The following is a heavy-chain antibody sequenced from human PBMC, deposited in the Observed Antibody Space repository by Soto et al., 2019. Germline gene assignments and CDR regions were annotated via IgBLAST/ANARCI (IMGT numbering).Heavy chain of an antibody. CDR1: GYTLTSYY. J-gene: IGHJ4*02. Sequence: ASVKVSCKASGYTLTSYYLHWVRQAPGQGLEWMGGITPIFGTANYAQKFQGRVTITADKSTSTAYMELSSLRSEDTAVYYCARKSSGYYYEYYFDYWGQGTLVTVSS. D-gene: IGHD3-22*01. CDR3: ARKSSGYYYEYYFDY. V-gene: IGHV1-69*06. CDR2: ITPIFGTA.